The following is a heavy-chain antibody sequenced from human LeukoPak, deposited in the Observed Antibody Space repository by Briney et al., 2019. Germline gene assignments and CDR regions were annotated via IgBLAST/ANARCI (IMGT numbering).Heavy chain of an antibody. CDR1: GFTFSSYG. Sequence: PGGSLRLSCAASGFTFSSYGMHWVRQAPGKGLEWVAFIRYDGSNKYYADSVKGRFTISRDNSKNTLYLQMNSLRAEDTAVYYCARLVTASNWFDPWGQGTLVTVSS. D-gene: IGHD2-21*02. CDR2: IRYDGSNK. CDR3: ARLVTASNWFDP. J-gene: IGHJ5*02. V-gene: IGHV3-30*02.